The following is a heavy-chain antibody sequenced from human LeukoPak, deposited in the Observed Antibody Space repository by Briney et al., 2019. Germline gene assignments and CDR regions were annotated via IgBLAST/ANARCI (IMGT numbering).Heavy chain of an antibody. CDR3: AKYRCINNNCYSRGHYYYGMDV. D-gene: IGHD2-15*01. CDR2: ISGSGDGT. V-gene: IGHV3-23*01. J-gene: IGHJ6*02. CDR1: GFTFSNQA. Sequence: PGGSLRLSCAASGFTFSNQAMSWVRQAPGKGLEWVSAISGSGDGTYYADSVKGRFTISRDNAMNAVYLQMNSLRAEDTAVYYCAKYRCINNNCYSRGHYYYGMDVWGQGTTVTVS.